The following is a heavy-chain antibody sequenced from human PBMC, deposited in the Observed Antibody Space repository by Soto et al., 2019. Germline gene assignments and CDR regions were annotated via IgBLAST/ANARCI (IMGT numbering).Heavy chain of an antibody. V-gene: IGHV3-30*18. CDR2: ISHSGTSK. J-gene: IGHJ5*02. D-gene: IGHD6-19*01. CDR3: AKDWGSSGWFNWFNP. CDR1: GFTVATTG. Sequence: QVQLVESGGGVGQPGESLKVACAASGFTVATTGMHWVRQAPGKGLEWVAMISHSGTSKVYIDSVQGRFTISIDNAKNNLYLQMSSLRPEDTAIYYCAKDWGSSGWFNWFNPWGQGVLVTVSS.